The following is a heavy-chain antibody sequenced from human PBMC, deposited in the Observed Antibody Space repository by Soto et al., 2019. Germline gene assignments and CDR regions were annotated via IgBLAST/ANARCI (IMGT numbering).Heavy chain of an antibody. D-gene: IGHD5-12*01. J-gene: IGHJ5*02. Sequence: QVHLVQSGVEVKTPGASVKVSCQASGYTFFTYDISWVRQAPGQGLEWMGWFSTYSGDTKYAQKFQDRVTMTTDTSTTTAYLELRSLRSDDTAVYYCARHHGPTTSENWFDPWGQGTLVTVSS. CDR2: FSTYSGDT. CDR3: ARHHGPTTSENWFDP. CDR1: GYTFFTYD. V-gene: IGHV1-18*01.